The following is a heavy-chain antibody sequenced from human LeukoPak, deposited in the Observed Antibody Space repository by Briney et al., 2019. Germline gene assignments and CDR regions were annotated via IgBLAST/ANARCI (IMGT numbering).Heavy chain of an antibody. J-gene: IGHJ3*02. V-gene: IGHV6-1*01. CDR3: ARGGSFAFDI. Sequence: SQTLSLTCAISGDGVSTNTGARNWIRQSPSRGLEWLGRTYYRSQWHNEYAVSVKSRINVTPDTSKNQVSLQLNSVTLEDTAVYYCARGGSFAFDIRGQGTMVTVSA. CDR1: GDGVSTNTGA. D-gene: IGHD2-15*01. CDR2: TYYRSQWHN.